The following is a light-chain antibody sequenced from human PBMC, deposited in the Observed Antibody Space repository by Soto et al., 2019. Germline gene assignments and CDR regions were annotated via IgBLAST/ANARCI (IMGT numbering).Light chain of an antibody. CDR2: DVS. CDR3: CSYAGSYVV. V-gene: IGLV2-11*01. J-gene: IGLJ2*01. Sequence: QSALTQPRSVSGSPGQSVTISCTGTSSDVGGYNYVSWYQQHPGKAPKLMIYDVSKRPSGVPDRFSGSKSGNTASLTISGLQAEDEAEYYCCSYAGSYVVFGGGTQLTVL. CDR1: SSDVGGYNY.